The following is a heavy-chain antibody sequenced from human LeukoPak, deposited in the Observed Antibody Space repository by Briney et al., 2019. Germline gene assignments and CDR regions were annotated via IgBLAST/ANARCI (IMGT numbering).Heavy chain of an antibody. J-gene: IGHJ4*02. CDR2: IRSDGRAT. Sequence: GGSLRLSCAASGFTFSRYGMHWVRQAPGKGLEWVSFIRSDGRATDYADSVKGRLTISRDNSRNTLYVQMNSLRDEDTDIYYCAKDRDGGNFYFDYWGQGILVTVSS. V-gene: IGHV3-30*02. CDR1: GFTFSRYG. CDR3: AKDRDGGNFYFDY. D-gene: IGHD4-23*01.